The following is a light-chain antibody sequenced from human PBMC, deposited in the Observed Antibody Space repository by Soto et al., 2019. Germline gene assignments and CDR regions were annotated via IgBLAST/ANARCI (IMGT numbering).Light chain of an antibody. J-gene: IGLJ3*02. CDR2: EVS. V-gene: IGLV2-8*01. Sequence: QSALTQPPSASGSPGQSVTISCTGTSRDVGGYNYVSWYQQHPGKAPKLSISEVSKRPSGVPDRFSGSKSGNTASLSVSGLQADDEADYYCSSYAGSNNLVFGGGTKLTVL. CDR1: SRDVGGYNY. CDR3: SSYAGSNNLV.